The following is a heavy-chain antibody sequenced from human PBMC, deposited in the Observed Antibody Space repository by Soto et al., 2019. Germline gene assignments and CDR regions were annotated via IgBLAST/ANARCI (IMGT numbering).Heavy chain of an antibody. Sequence: SETLSLTCTVSGGSISSGGYYWSWIRQHPGKGLEWIGCIYYSGSTYYNPSLKSRVTISVDTSKNQFSLKLSSVTAADTAVYYCARGGYCSSTSCYDFFDYWGQGTLVTVSS. D-gene: IGHD2-2*01. V-gene: IGHV4-31*03. CDR2: IYYSGST. CDR3: ARGGYCSSTSCYDFFDY. CDR1: GGSISSGGYY. J-gene: IGHJ4*02.